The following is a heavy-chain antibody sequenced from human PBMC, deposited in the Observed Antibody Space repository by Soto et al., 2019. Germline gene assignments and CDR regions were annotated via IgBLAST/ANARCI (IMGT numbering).Heavy chain of an antibody. CDR1: GFSFSSAW. CDR2: MNEDGSER. CDR3: ARDRAYSRFDY. D-gene: IGHD4-4*01. Sequence: GGSLRLSCAVSGFSFSSAWMTWVRQAPGKGLERVAIMNEDGSERYYVDSVKGRFTISRDNAKNALFLQMNSLRVEDTAVYFCARDRAYSRFDYWGQGSLVTVSS. V-gene: IGHV3-7*03. J-gene: IGHJ4*02.